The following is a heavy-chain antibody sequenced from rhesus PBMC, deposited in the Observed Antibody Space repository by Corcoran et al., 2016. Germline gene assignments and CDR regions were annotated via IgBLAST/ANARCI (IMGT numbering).Heavy chain of an antibody. V-gene: IGHV4-80*01. J-gene: IGHJ4*01. Sequence: QVLLQESGPGLVKPSETLSLTCTVSGASISSNWWSWIRQPPGKGLEGNGEINGKRGSTNLNPSLKRRVNISRSASKNQFSLELSSVPAADTAVYYCAREDCSGIYCYGAFDYWGQGVLVTVSS. CDR1: GASISSNW. D-gene: IGHD2-27*01. CDR3: AREDCSGIYCYGAFDY. CDR2: INGKRGST.